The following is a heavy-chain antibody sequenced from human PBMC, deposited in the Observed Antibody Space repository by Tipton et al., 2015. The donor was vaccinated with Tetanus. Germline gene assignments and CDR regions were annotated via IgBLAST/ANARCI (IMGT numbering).Heavy chain of an antibody. CDR2: IYYSGST. CDR1: GGSISSGGYY. D-gene: IGHD3-9*01. CDR3: ARDRYYDILTGYYGVGVDRLYGMDV. V-gene: IGHV4-31*03. Sequence: TLSLTCTVSGGSISSGGYYWSWIRQHPGKGLEWIGYIYYSGSTYHNPSLKSRVTISVDTSKNQFSLKLSSVTAADTAVYYCARDRYYDILTGYYGVGVDRLYGMDVWGQGTTVTVSS. J-gene: IGHJ6*02.